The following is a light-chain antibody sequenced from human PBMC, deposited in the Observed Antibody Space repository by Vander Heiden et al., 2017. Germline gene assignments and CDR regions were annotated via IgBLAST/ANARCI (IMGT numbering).Light chain of an antibody. Sequence: NFMLTQPHSVSESPGKTVTSSSTSSSGSLASNGVKCDQQHPDSSPTIVVYVDNQRPAGVPERFSGSIGSTSESTSLTISRLKTEGEAAYYCQSYDTSSRPPWVFGGGTKLTVL. CDR2: VDN. CDR1: SGSLASNG. J-gene: IGLJ3*02. V-gene: IGLV6-57*01. CDR3: QSYDTSSRPPWV.